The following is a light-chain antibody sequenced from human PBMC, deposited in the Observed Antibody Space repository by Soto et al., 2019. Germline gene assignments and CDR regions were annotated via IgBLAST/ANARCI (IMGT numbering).Light chain of an antibody. V-gene: IGKV3-20*01. Sequence: TVLSQSPCTLSLSPGERATLPCRASQSVSGSRLAWYHQKPGQAPRLLIYGAFNRVTGIPVRFSGSGSGTDFTLTISRLEPEDFAVYYCQQYGNSPSTFGQGTKVDIK. J-gene: IGKJ1*01. CDR2: GAF. CDR3: QQYGNSPST. CDR1: QSVSGSR.